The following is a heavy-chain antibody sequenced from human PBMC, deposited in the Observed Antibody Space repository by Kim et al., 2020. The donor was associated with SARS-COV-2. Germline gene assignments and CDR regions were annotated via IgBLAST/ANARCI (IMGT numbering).Heavy chain of an antibody. CDR1: GGSISSSSYY. D-gene: IGHD3-9*01. CDR3: ARDQTYYDILTGYYPNPSDY. Sequence: SETLSLTCTVSGGSISSSSYYWGWIRQPPGKGLEWIGSIYYSGSTYYNPSLKSRVTISVDTSKNQFSLKLSSVTAADTDVYYCARDQTYYDILTGYYPNPSDYWGQGALVSVSS. CDR2: IYYSGST. V-gene: IGHV4-39*07. J-gene: IGHJ4*02.